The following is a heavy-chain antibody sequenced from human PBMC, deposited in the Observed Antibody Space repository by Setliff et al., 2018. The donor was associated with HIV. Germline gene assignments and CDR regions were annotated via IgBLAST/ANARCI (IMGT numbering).Heavy chain of an antibody. CDR1: GGSIDNNKYY. J-gene: IGHJ4*02. V-gene: IGHV4-39*07. Sequence: SETLSLTCSVSGGSIDNNKYYWTWVRQAPGKGLEWIGEIYHSEYTNYNPSLKSRVTISVDTSKNQFSLKLSSVTAADTAVYYCARGRRSSGWYVYHWGQGTLVTVSS. CDR2: IYHSEYT. D-gene: IGHD6-19*01. CDR3: ARGRRSSGWYVYH.